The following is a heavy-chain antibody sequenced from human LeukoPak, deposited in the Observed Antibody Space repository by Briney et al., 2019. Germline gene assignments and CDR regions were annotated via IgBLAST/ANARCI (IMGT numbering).Heavy chain of an antibody. V-gene: IGHV1-8*01. Sequence: ASVKVSCKSSGYTFTIYDINWVRQATGQGLEWMGWMNPNSGNTGYAQKFQGRVTMTRSTSISTAYMELSSLRSEDTAVYYCARVRLRLEGYYFDYWGKGTLLTVSS. CDR2: MNPNSGNT. CDR3: ARVRLRLEGYYFDY. J-gene: IGHJ4*02. D-gene: IGHD6-6*01. CDR1: GYTFTIYD.